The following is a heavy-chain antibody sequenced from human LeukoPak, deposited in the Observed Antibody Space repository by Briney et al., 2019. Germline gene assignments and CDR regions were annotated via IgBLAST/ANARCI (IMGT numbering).Heavy chain of an antibody. CDR3: ASALPRDGYSY. D-gene: IGHD5-24*01. J-gene: IGHJ4*02. Sequence: SETLSLTCTVPGGSISNYYWSWIRQPAGKGLEWIGRMYVSDNTNYNPSLSQSPSLRSRVTLSVDMSKRQFCLTLTSVTAADTAVYYCASALPRDGYSYWGQGTLVTVSS. CDR2: MYVSDNT. V-gene: IGHV4-4*07. CDR1: GGSISNYY.